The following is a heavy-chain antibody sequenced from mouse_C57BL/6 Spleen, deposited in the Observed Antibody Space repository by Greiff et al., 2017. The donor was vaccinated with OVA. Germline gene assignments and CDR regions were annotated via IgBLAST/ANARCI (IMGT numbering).Heavy chain of an antibody. J-gene: IGHJ3*01. CDR2: INPNYGTT. CDR3: ARWEFDGGWFAY. D-gene: IGHD4-1*01. V-gene: IGHV1-39*01. CDR1: GYSFTDYN. Sequence: EVQLQQSGPELVKPGASVKISCKASGYSFTDYNMNWVKQSNGKSLEWIGVINPNYGTTSYNQKFKGKATLTVDQSSSTASMQLNSLPSVDSAVNSCARWEFDGGWFAYWGPGTLVTVSA.